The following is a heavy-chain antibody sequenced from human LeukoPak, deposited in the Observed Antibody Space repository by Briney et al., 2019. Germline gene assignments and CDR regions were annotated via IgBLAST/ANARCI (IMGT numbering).Heavy chain of an antibody. J-gene: IGHJ4*02. V-gene: IGHV3-48*04. Sequence: PGGSLRLSCAASGFTFSSYSMNWVRQAPGKGLEWVSYISSSSSTIYYADSVKGRFTISRDNAKNSLYLQMNSLRAEDTAVYYCARDGPSYCSSTSCYSDYWGQGTLVSVSS. D-gene: IGHD2-2*01. CDR1: GFTFSSYS. CDR2: ISSSSSTI. CDR3: ARDGPSYCSSTSCYSDY.